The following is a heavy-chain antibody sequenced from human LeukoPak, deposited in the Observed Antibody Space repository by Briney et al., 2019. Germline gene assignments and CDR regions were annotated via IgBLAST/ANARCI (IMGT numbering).Heavy chain of an antibody. CDR2: IYHSGST. CDR1: GYSISCGYY. CDR3: ASSSGSSKGVDY. V-gene: IGHV4-38-2*02. D-gene: IGHD3-22*01. J-gene: IGHJ4*02. Sequence: SETLSLTCTVSGYSISCGYYWGWIRQPPGKGLEWIGSIYHSGSTYYNPSLKSRVTISVDTSKNQFSLKLSSVTAADTAVYYCASSSGSSKGVDYWGQGTLVTVSS.